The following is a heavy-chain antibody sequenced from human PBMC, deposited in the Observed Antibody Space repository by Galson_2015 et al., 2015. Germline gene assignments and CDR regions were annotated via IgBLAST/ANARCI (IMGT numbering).Heavy chain of an antibody. Sequence: SVKVSCKVSGYTLTELSMHWVRQAPGKGLEWMRGFDPEDGETIYAQKFQGRVTMTEDTSTDTAYMELSSLRSEDTAVYYCATGVLGYCSGGSCHNWFDPWGQGTLVTVSS. D-gene: IGHD2-15*01. CDR3: ATGVLGYCSGGSCHNWFDP. J-gene: IGHJ5*02. V-gene: IGHV1-24*01. CDR1: GYTLTELS. CDR2: FDPEDGET.